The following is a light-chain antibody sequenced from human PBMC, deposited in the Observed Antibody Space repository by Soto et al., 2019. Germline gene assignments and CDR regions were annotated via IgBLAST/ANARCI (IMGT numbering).Light chain of an antibody. Sequence: DIQMTQSPSSLSASVGDRVTITCQASQGIGNRLGWYQHNPGKAPKRLIYAASSLQSGVPSRFSGSGSGTEFTLTINGLKPEDFASYYCLHHYNYPRTFGQGTKV. CDR1: QGIGNR. CDR3: LHHYNYPRT. J-gene: IGKJ1*01. V-gene: IGKV1-17*01. CDR2: AAS.